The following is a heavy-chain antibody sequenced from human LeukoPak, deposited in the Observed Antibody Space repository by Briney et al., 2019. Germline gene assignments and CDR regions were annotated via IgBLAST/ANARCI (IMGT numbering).Heavy chain of an antibody. CDR3: TRPSAAYTTTPPPDY. CDR1: GFTFSTSA. J-gene: IGHJ4*02. CDR2: ILSKEKNYAT. V-gene: IGHV3-73*01. Sequence: GGSLKLSCAASGFTFSTSAMHWVRQTSGKGLEWVACILSKEKNYATAYSASGKVRFTISRAESKNTPQLQMNSLKTEDTAVYYCTRPSAAYTTTPPPDYWAQGVLVSVSP. D-gene: IGHD4-11*01.